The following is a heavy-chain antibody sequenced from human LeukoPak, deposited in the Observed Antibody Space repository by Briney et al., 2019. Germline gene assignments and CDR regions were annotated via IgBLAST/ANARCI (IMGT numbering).Heavy chain of an antibody. J-gene: IGHJ6*03. CDR3: AKGGSSSSSLYYYYTDV. CDR1: GFTFSSYG. Sequence: GGSLKLSCAASGFTFSSYGMHWVRQAPGKGLEWVSFIRFDGNNEDYADSVKGRFTISRDNSKNMLFVQMNSLRAEDTAVYYCAKGGSSSSSLYYYYTDVWGKGTTVTVSS. V-gene: IGHV3-30*02. CDR2: IRFDGNNE. D-gene: IGHD6-6*01.